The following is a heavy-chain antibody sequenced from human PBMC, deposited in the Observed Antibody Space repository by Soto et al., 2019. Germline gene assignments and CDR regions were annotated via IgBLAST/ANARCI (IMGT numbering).Heavy chain of an antibody. CDR3: TRWNGYGDL. J-gene: IGHJ5*02. Sequence: EVQLVESGGGLVQPGGSLRLSCAASTFTFSAYWMTWVRQAPGKGLEWVCGVSGGSGVTHYTDSVKGRFTISGDDSKNTVYLQMHSLRGEDTAVYYCTRWNGYGDLWGQGTLVTVSS. V-gene: IGHV3-23*04. D-gene: IGHD1-1*01. CDR1: TFTFSAYW. CDR2: VSGGSGVT.